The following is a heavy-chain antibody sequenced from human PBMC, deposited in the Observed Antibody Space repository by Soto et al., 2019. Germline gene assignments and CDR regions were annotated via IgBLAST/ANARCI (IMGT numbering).Heavy chain of an antibody. V-gene: IGHV1-2*02. CDR3: ARDLGYYDSSGYPLNDYYRMDV. CDR2: INPNSGGT. D-gene: IGHD3-22*01. CDR1: GYTFTTYY. J-gene: IGHJ6*02. Sequence: GASVKVSCKSSGYTFTTYYIHWVRQAPGQGLEWMGCINPNSGGTDYAQKFQGRVTMTRDTSISTAYMDLSRLRSDDTAVYYCARDLGYYDSSGYPLNDYYRMDVWGPGTTVTVSS.